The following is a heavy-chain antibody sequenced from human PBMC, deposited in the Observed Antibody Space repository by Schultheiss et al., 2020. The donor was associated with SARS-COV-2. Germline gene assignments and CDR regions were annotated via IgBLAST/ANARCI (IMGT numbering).Heavy chain of an antibody. Sequence: GGSLRLSCKASGYSFTSHWIGWVRQMPGKGLEWMGIVYPRGSDTRYSPSLQGQVTISVDKSISTAYLQWNSLKASDTAMYYCARHSETHGPFDIWGQGTMVTVSS. D-gene: IGHD1-14*01. CDR2: VYPRGSDT. V-gene: IGHV5-51*01. CDR3: ARHSETHGPFDI. CDR1: GYSFTSHW. J-gene: IGHJ3*02.